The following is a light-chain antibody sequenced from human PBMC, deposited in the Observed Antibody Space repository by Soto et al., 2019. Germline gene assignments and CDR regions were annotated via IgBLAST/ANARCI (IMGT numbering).Light chain of an antibody. J-gene: IGKJ3*01. CDR3: QQYGSSPLFS. CDR1: QSVSSSF. V-gene: IGKV3-20*01. Sequence: EMVLTQSPGTLSLSPGERATLSCRASQSVSSSFLAWYQQKPGQAPRLVIYGASSRATGIPDRFSGGGSGTDFTLTINRLEPEDFAVYYCQQYGSSPLFSFGPGTTVDFK. CDR2: GAS.